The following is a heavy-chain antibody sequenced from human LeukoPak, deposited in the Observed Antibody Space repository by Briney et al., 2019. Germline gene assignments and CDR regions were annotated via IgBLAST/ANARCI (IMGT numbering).Heavy chain of an antibody. Sequence: PGGSLRLSCAASGFTFSSYAMSWVRQAPGKGLEWVSSISSSSSYIYYADSVKGRFTISRDNAKNSLYLQMNSLRAEDTAVYYCARDRGSIVVVPAAMLDYYYYGMDVWGQGTTVTVSS. V-gene: IGHV3-21*04. D-gene: IGHD2-2*01. CDR1: GFTFSSYA. J-gene: IGHJ6*02. CDR2: ISSSSSYI. CDR3: ARDRGSIVVVPAAMLDYYYYGMDV.